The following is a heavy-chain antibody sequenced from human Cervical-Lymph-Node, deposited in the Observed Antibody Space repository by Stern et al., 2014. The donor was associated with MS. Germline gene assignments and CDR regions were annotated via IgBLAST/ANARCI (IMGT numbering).Heavy chain of an antibody. Sequence: ESGPTLVKPTQTLTLTCTFSGFSLSTRGVGVGWVRQPPGKAPEGLALIYWDDDKRYSPSLKSRLTITKDPSKNQVVLTMTNMDPVDTATYYCAHTRYSYGYFNGMDVWGQGTTVTVSS. CDR1: GFSLSTRGVG. J-gene: IGHJ6*02. CDR2: IYWDDDK. D-gene: IGHD5-18*01. CDR3: AHTRYSYGYFNGMDV. V-gene: IGHV2-5*02.